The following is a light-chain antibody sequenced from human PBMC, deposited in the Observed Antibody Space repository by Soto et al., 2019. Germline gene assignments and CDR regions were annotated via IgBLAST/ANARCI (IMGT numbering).Light chain of an antibody. CDR2: GAS. CDR3: QQDGYSPTT. Sequence: EIVLTQSPCTLPLSPGERATLSCRTSQSVSSSYLAWYQQQPGQTPRLLIYGASSRATGIPDRFSGSGSGTDFTLTIRRLDPEDFVIYSAQQDGYSPTTFGQ. J-gene: IGKJ5*01. V-gene: IGKV3-20*01. CDR1: QSVSSSY.